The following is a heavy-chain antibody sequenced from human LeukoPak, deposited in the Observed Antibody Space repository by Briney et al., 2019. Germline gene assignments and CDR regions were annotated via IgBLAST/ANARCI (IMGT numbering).Heavy chain of an antibody. CDR3: ARPPSRGYSSSFEY. CDR1: GYSFPTYR. D-gene: IGHD2-2*03. V-gene: IGHV5-51*01. J-gene: IGHJ4*02. Sequence: GESLKISCKGSGYSFPTYRIAWVRQMPGKGLEWMGIIYPDESNIRYSPSFQGQVTISADKSISTACLQWSSLKASDTAMYYCARPPSRGYSSSFEYWGQGTLVTVSS. CDR2: IYPDESNI.